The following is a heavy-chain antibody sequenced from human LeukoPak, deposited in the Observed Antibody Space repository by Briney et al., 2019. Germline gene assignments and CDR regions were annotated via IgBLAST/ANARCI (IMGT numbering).Heavy chain of an antibody. Sequence: SGTLSLTCTVSGGSISSYYWSWIRQPPGKGLEWIGYIYYSGSTNYNPSLKSRVTISVDTSKNQFSLKLSSVTAADTAVYYCASRGVRSSSFDYWGQGTLVTVS. CDR1: GGSISSYY. V-gene: IGHV4-59*08. J-gene: IGHJ4*02. CDR2: IYYSGST. CDR3: ASRGVRSSSFDY. D-gene: IGHD6-13*01.